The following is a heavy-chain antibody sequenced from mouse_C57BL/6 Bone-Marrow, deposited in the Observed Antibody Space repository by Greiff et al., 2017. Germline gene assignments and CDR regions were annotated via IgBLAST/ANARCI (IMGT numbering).Heavy chain of an antibody. V-gene: IGHV14-3*01. J-gene: IGHJ1*03. CDR3: ASRTRVVATRWYFDV. CDR2: IDPANGNT. D-gene: IGHD1-1*01. Sequence: EVHLVESVAELVRPGASVKLSCTASGFNIKNTYMHWVKQRPEQGLEWIGRIDPANGNTKSAPKFQGQATITADTSSNTAYLPRSSLTSEDTAIYYCASRTRVVATRWYFDVGGTGTTVTVSS. CDR1: GFNIKNTY.